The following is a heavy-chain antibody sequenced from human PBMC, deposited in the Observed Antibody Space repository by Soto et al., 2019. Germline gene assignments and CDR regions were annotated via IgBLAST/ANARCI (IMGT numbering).Heavy chain of an antibody. CDR2: INHSGST. J-gene: IGHJ4*02. D-gene: IGHD3-16*02. Sequence: SETLSLTWAVYGGSFSGYYWIWIRQPPGKGLEWIGEINHSGSTNYNPSLKSRVTISVDTSKNQFSLKLSSVTAADTAVYYCARAVMITFGGVIVDYWGQGTLVTVSS. CDR1: GGSFSGYY. V-gene: IGHV4-34*01. CDR3: ARAVMITFGGVIVDY.